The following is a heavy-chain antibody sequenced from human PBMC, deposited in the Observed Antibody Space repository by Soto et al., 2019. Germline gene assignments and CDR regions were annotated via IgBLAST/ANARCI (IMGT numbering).Heavy chain of an antibody. CDR2: IYYNGNT. CDR3: AREGNGSFDY. D-gene: IGHD2-8*01. Sequence: QVQLQESGPGLVKPSQTLSLTCTVSGGSISSGGYYWSWIRQHPGKGLEWIGYIYYNGNTYYNPSLKSRVSISVDTSKNHFSLKLSSVTAADTAVYYCAREGNGSFDYWGQGTLVTVSS. J-gene: IGHJ4*02. V-gene: IGHV4-31*03. CDR1: GGSISSGGYY.